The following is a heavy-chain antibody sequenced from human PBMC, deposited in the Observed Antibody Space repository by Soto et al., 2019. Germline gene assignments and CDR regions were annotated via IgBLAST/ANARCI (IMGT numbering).Heavy chain of an antibody. CDR1: GGTFSSYA. J-gene: IGHJ4*02. CDR2: IIPIFGTA. Sequence: SVKVSCKDSGGTFSSYAISWVRQAPGQGLEWMRGIIPIFGTANYAQKFQGRVTITTDESTSTAYMELSSLRSEDTAVYYCARVRGLQADYWGQVTLVTVSS. CDR3: ARVRGLQADY. V-gene: IGHV1-69*05. D-gene: IGHD5-12*01.